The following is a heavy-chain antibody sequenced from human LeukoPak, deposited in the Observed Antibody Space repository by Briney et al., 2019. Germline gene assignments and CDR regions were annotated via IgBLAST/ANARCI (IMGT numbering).Heavy chain of an antibody. CDR2: ISSSSSTI. J-gene: IGHJ4*02. V-gene: IGHV3-48*04. CDR3: ARDVMGATLFY. Sequence: GGSLRLSCAASGFTFFGHSMTWVRQAPGKGLEWVSYISSSSSTIYYADSVKGRFTISRDNAKNSLYLQMNSLRAEDTAVYYCARDVMGATLFYWGQGTLVTVSS. CDR1: GFTFFGHS. D-gene: IGHD1-26*01.